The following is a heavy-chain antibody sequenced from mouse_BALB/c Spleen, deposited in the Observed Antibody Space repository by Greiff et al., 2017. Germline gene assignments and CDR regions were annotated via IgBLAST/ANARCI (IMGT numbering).Heavy chain of an antibody. D-gene: IGHD2-1*01. CDR3: ASPRYGNYRYIDV. V-gene: IGHV14-3*02. CDR1: GFNITDTY. Sequence: VQLKESGAELVQPGASVKLSCTASGFNITDTYMHWVKQRPEQGLEWIGRIDPANGNTKYDPKFPVKATITADTSTNTAYLYLCSLTSEDTAVYCGASPRYGNYRYIDVWGAGTTVTVSS. CDR2: IDPANGNT. J-gene: IGHJ1*01.